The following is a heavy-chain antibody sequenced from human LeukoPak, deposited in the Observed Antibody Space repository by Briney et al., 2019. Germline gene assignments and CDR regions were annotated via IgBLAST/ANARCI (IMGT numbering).Heavy chain of an antibody. Sequence: GASVTVSFKASGYTFTVYYMHWVRQAPGQGLEWMGWINPNSGGTNYAQKFQGRVTMTRDTSISTAYMELSRLRSDDTAVYYCARVGYAAMAEYFQHWGQGTLVTVSS. D-gene: IGHD2-2*01. CDR3: ARVGYAAMAEYFQH. CDR2: INPNSGGT. CDR1: GYTFTVYY. J-gene: IGHJ1*01. V-gene: IGHV1-2*02.